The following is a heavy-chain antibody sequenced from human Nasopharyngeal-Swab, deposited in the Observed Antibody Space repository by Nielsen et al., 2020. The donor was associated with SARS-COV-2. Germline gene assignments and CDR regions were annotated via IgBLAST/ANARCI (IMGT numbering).Heavy chain of an antibody. CDR3: ARDGKALYYDFPESPLDY. V-gene: IGHV3-74*01. D-gene: IGHD3-3*01. J-gene: IGHJ4*02. CDR2: INSDGSST. Sequence: GESLKISCAASGFTFSSYWMHWVRQAPGKGLVWVSRINSDGSSTSYADSVKGRFTISRDNAKNTLYLQMNSPRAEDTAVYYCARDGKALYYDFPESPLDYWGQGTLVTVSS. CDR1: GFTFSSYW.